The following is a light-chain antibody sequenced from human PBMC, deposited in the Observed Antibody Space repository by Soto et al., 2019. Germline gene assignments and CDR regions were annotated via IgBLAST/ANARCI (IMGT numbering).Light chain of an antibody. CDR2: ASS. CDR1: ERVSAN. CDR3: QHYSICLT. J-gene: IGKJ1*01. Sequence: SASERVSANAAWYQQKAGQAPMLLIDASSTTATIIPARCSGGGSGTVFTLTISGLQADDVAFYCCQHYSICLTFGQGTKVDIK. V-gene: IGKV3D-15*01.